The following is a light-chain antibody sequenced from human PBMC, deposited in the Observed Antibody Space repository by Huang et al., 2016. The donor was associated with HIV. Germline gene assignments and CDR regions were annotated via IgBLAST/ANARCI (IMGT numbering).Light chain of an antibody. CDR1: ESVGSS. CDR3: QQYDKWPHLLT. Sequence: EIVMTQSPATLSVSPGERVILSCRASESVGSSLAWYQQKPGQAPSLLIYGASTRASGVPPRFSGSGSGTEFTLSISGLQSADFAVYYCQQYDKWPHLLTFGGGTKVEIK. V-gene: IGKV3-15*01. CDR2: GAS. J-gene: IGKJ4*01.